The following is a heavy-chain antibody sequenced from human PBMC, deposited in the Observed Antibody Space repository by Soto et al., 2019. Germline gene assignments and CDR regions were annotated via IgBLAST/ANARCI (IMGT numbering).Heavy chain of an antibody. V-gene: IGHV3-21*01. CDR1: GFTFSSYS. CDR2: ISSSSSYI. CDR3: ARDFSYYDSSGYPEAFDY. D-gene: IGHD3-22*01. Sequence: GGSLRLSCAASGFTFSSYSMNWVRQAPGKGLEWVSSISSSSSYIYYADSVKGRFTISRDNAKNSLYLQMNSLRAEDTAVYYCARDFSYYDSSGYPEAFDYWGQGTLVTVSS. J-gene: IGHJ4*02.